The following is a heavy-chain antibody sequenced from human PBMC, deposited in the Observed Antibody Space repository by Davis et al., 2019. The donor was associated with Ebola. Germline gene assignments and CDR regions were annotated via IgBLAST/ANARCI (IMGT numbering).Heavy chain of an antibody. CDR3: ASSIAVAGTFYYYGMDV. J-gene: IGHJ6*02. CDR1: GYTFTYRY. D-gene: IGHD6-19*01. Sequence: SSVTVSCKASGYTFTYRYLHWVRQAPRQALEWMGWITPFNGNTNYAQKFQDRVTITRDRSMSTAYMELSSLRSEDTAMYYCASSIAVAGTFYYYGMDVWGQGTTVTVSS. CDR2: ITPFNGNT. V-gene: IGHV1-45*03.